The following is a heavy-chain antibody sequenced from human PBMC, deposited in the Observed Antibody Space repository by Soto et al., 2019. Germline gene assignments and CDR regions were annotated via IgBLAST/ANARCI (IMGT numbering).Heavy chain of an antibody. CDR2: ISGSGGST. Sequence: EVQLLESGGGLVQPGGSLRLSCAASGFTFSSYAMSWVRQAPGKGLEWVSAISGSGGSTYYADSVKGRFTISRDNSKNPVYLQMNRPRAQDPAVYYCAKGPGGRGWYRDAFGIWGPGTMVAVSS. J-gene: IGHJ3*02. D-gene: IGHD6-19*01. V-gene: IGHV3-23*01. CDR1: GFTFSSYA. CDR3: AKGPGGRGWYRDAFGI.